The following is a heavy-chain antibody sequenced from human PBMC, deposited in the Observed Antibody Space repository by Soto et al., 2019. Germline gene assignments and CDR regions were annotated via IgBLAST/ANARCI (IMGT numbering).Heavy chain of an antibody. V-gene: IGHV1-69*02. J-gene: IGHJ4*02. CDR3: ASSDGSGSLKLFDY. D-gene: IGHD3-10*01. CDR2: IIPILGIA. Sequence: QVQLVQSGAEVKKPGSSVKVSCKASGGTFSSYTISWVRQAPGQGLEWMGRIIPILGIANYAQKFQGRVTITADKSTSTAYMELSSLRSEDTAVYYCASSDGSGSLKLFDYWGQGTLVIVSS. CDR1: GGTFSSYT.